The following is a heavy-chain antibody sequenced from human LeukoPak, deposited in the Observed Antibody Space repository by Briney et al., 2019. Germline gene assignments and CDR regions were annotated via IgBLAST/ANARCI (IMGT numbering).Heavy chain of an antibody. CDR1: GFTFNKYW. V-gene: IGHV3-74*01. D-gene: IGHD1-14*01. CDR3: ASITPGY. Sequence: GGSLRLSCVASGFTFNKYWMHWVRQAAGKGLVWVSRINHDGSSTDYADSVKGRFTISRDNAKNTLYLQMNTLRAEDTALYFCASITPGYWGQGNLVTVSS. CDR2: INHDGSST. J-gene: IGHJ4*02.